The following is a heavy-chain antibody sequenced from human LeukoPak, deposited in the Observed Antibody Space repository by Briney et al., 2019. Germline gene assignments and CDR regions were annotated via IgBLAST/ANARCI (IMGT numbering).Heavy chain of an antibody. V-gene: IGHV3-48*01. J-gene: IGHJ4*02. CDR3: ARSTIAVAGTPFDY. CDR2: ISSSSSTI. Sequence: PGGSLRLSCAASGVTFSSYSMNWVRQAPGKGLEWVSYISSSSSTIYYADSVKGRFTISRDNSKNTLYLQMNSLRAEDTAVYYCARSTIAVAGTPFDYWGQGTLVTVSS. D-gene: IGHD6-19*01. CDR1: GVTFSSYS.